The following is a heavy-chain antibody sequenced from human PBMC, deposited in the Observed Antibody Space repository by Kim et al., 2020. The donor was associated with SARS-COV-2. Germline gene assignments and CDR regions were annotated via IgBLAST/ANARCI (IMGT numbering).Heavy chain of an antibody. CDR3: ARGAVAGTRGLDY. D-gene: IGHD6-19*01. V-gene: IGHV2-70*01. Sequence: YYSTSLKTRRTISKDTSKNQVVLTMTNMDPVDTATYYCARGAVAGTRGLDYWGQGTLVTVSS. J-gene: IGHJ4*02.